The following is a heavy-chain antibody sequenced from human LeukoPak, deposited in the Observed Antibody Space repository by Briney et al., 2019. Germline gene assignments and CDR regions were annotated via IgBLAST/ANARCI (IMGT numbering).Heavy chain of an antibody. CDR1: GFTFSNYW. D-gene: IGHD6-13*01. CDR3: ARIGYSSSCFDY. Sequence: GGSLRLSCAASGFTFSNYWMSWVRQTPGKGLEWVANIKQDGSEKDYVDSMKGRFTISRDNAKNSVCLQMNSLRAEDTAVYYCARIGYSSSCFDYWGQGTVVTVSS. V-gene: IGHV3-7*01. J-gene: IGHJ4*02. CDR2: IKQDGSEK.